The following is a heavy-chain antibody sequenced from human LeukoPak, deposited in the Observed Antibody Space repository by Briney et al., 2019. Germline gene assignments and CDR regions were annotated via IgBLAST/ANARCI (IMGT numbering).Heavy chain of an antibody. Sequence: PGGSLRLSCAASGLTFSNAWMSWVRQAPGKGLEWVGRIKSKTDGGTTEYAAPVKGRFTISRDDSKNTMYLQMNSLETEDTAVYYCTTQGALLVIAAVDYWGQGSLVIVSS. V-gene: IGHV3-15*01. J-gene: IGHJ4*02. D-gene: IGHD2-15*01. CDR2: IKSKTDGGTT. CDR3: TTQGALLVIAAVDY. CDR1: GLTFSNAW.